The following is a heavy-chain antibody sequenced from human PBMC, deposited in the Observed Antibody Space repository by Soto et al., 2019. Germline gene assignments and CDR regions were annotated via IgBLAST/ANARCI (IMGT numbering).Heavy chain of an antibody. CDR2: INQRGIL. CDR3: ARELPQRQGRNMDV. J-gene: IGHJ6*02. D-gene: IGHD1-1*01. Sequence: PSETLYLTCTVTGGSMTSGDQSWTWIRHRPGEGLEWFGYINQRGILYYNPSLKSLVSMSVDTSKNQFSLNLSSVTAADTAVYYCARELPQRQGRNMDVWGQGTTVTVS. CDR1: GGSMTSGDQS. V-gene: IGHV4-31*01.